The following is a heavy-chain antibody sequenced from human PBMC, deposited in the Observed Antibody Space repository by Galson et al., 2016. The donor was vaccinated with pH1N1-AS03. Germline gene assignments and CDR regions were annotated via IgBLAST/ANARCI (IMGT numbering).Heavy chain of an antibody. J-gene: IGHJ4*02. CDR2: IDWNSGTI. Sequence: SLRLSCAGSGFTFDAYAMHWVRQAPGKGLEWVSGIDWNSGTIGYTDSVKGRFTISRDNAKNSLYLQMNSLRGGDTALSYCAKSPGYCSAGSCSDRGYFDYWGQGTLVTVSS. CDR1: GFTFDAYA. CDR3: AKSPGYCSAGSCSDRGYFDY. V-gene: IGHV3-9*01. D-gene: IGHD2-15*01.